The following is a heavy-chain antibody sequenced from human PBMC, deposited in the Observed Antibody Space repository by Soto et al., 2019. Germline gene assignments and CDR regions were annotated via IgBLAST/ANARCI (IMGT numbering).Heavy chain of an antibody. J-gene: IGHJ4*02. Sequence: PSETLSLTCTVSGGSISSSSYYWGWIRQPPGKGLEWIGSIYYSGSTYYNPSLKSRVTISVDTSKNRFSLKLSSVTAADTAVYYCARHEDIVVVVAAVDYWGQGTLVTVSS. CDR1: GGSISSSSYY. D-gene: IGHD2-15*01. V-gene: IGHV4-39*01. CDR3: ARHEDIVVVVAAVDY. CDR2: IYYSGST.